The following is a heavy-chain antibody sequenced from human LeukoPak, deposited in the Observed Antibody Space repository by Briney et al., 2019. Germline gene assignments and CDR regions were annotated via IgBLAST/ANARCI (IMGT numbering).Heavy chain of an antibody. CDR3: AKKNRVHSSGSPFRLDFDY. D-gene: IGHD3-22*01. V-gene: IGHV3-23*01. Sequence: PGGSLRLSCAASGFTFSSYAMSWVRQAPGKGLEWVSAISGSGGSTYYADPVKGRFTISRDNSKNTLYLQMNSLRAEDTAVYYCAKKNRVHSSGSPFRLDFDYWGQGTLVTVSS. CDR2: ISGSGGST. J-gene: IGHJ4*02. CDR1: GFTFSSYA.